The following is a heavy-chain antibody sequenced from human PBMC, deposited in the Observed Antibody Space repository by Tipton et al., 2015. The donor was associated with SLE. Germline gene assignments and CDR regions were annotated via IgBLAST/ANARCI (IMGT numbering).Heavy chain of an antibody. Sequence: TLSLTCAVSGYSISSGYYWSWIRQPAGKGLEWIGYIYTSGSTNYNPSLKSRVTISVDTSKNQISLKLSSVTAADTAVYYCAREVFSGWPQTYYYYYGMDVWGQGTTVTVSS. CDR1: GYSISSGYY. J-gene: IGHJ6*02. CDR3: AREVFSGWPQTYYYYYGMDV. V-gene: IGHV4-61*09. CDR2: IYTSGST. D-gene: IGHD6-19*01.